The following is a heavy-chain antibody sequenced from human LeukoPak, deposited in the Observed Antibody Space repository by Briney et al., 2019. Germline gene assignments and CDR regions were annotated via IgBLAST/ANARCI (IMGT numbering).Heavy chain of an antibody. CDR3: ARDSTIFGVVPYFDY. CDR2: ISYSGST. Sequence: PSETLSLTCTVSGGSISSYYWSWIRQPPGKGLEWIGYISYSGSTNYNPSLKSRVTISVDTSKNQFSLKLSSVTAADTAVYYCARDSTIFGVVPYFDYWGQGTLVTVSS. D-gene: IGHD3-3*01. V-gene: IGHV4-59*12. CDR1: GGSISSYY. J-gene: IGHJ4*02.